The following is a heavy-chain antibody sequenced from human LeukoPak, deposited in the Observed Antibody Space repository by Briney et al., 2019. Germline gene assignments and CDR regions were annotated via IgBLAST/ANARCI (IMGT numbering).Heavy chain of an antibody. J-gene: IGHJ6*03. V-gene: IGHV5-51*01. D-gene: IGHD6-13*01. CDR2: IYPGDSDT. CDR1: GYSFTNYW. Sequence: GESLKISCKGSGYSFTNYWIGWVRQMPGKGLEWMGIIYPGDSDTRYSPSFQGQVTISADKSISTAYLQWRSLKASDTAMYYCARQYVATPGTSNYFSYYYMDVWGKGTTVTVSS. CDR3: ARQYVATPGTSNYFSYYYMDV.